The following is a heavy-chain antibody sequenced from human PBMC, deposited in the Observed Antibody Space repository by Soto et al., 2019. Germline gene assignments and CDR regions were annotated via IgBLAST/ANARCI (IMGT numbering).Heavy chain of an antibody. Sequence: PGGSLRLSCAASGFTFSSYSMNWVRQAPGKGLEWVSYISSSSSTIYYADSVKGRFTISRDNAKNSLYLQMNSLRDEDTAVYYCARDEYRDTAMVENGMDVWGQGTTVTSP. CDR1: GFTFSSYS. CDR2: ISSSSSTI. CDR3: ARDEYRDTAMVENGMDV. J-gene: IGHJ6*02. D-gene: IGHD5-18*01. V-gene: IGHV3-48*02.